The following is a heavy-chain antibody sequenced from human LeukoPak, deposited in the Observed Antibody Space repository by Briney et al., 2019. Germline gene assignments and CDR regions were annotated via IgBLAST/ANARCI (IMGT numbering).Heavy chain of an antibody. CDR1: GLTFSKNW. J-gene: IGHJ3*02. CDR2: MKEDGSEK. Sequence: GGSLRLSCVVSGLTFSKNWMSWVRQAPGKGLEWVANMKEDGSEKYYVDSVKGRFTISRDNSKNTLYLQMNSLRAEDTAVYYCAKAEAALNDDAFDIWGQGTTVTVSS. D-gene: IGHD1-1*01. V-gene: IGHV3-7*01. CDR3: AKAEAALNDDAFDI.